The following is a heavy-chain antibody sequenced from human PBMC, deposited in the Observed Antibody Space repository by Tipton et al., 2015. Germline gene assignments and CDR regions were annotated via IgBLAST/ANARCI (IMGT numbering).Heavy chain of an antibody. J-gene: IGHJ4*02. V-gene: IGHV4-39*07. CDR3: ARAYDYGDSPPGPLGY. CDR1: GGSISSSSYY. D-gene: IGHD4-17*01. CDR2: VHYSGST. Sequence: TLSLTCTVSGGSISSSSYYWGWIRQPPGKGLEWIGSVHYSGSTNYNPSLKSRVTISVDTSKNQFSLILTSVTAADTAVYYCARAYDYGDSPPGPLGYWGQGTLVTVSS.